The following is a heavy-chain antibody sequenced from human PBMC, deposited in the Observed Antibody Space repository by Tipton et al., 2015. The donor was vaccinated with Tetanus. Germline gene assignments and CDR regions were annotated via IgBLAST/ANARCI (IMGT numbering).Heavy chain of an antibody. CDR3: ARHRAGTFASWFDP. CDR2: IYPGDSDT. Sequence: QLVQSGAELRKPGESLKISCKGPGYSFNNFWIGWVRQKPGKGLEWMGIIYPGDSDTRYSPSFQGHVTISADRSNSTAYLQWSSLKASDTAMYYCARHRAGTFASWFDPWGQGTLVTVSS. V-gene: IGHV5-51*01. D-gene: IGHD2/OR15-2a*01. J-gene: IGHJ5*02. CDR1: GYSFNNFW.